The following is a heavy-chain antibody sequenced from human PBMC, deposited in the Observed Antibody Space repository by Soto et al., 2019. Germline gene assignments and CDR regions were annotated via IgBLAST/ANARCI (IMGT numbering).Heavy chain of an antibody. Sequence: GGSLRLSCTASGFTFGDSAMRWFRQAPGKGLEWVGFIRSKAYGGTTEYTASVKGRFTISRDDSKGIAYLQMNSLKTEDTAVYYCTAGKLYPSLDFDYWGQGTLVTVS. V-gene: IGHV3-49*01. J-gene: IGHJ4*02. CDR3: TAGKLYPSLDFDY. D-gene: IGHD2-8*01. CDR2: IRSKAYGGTT. CDR1: GFTFGDSA.